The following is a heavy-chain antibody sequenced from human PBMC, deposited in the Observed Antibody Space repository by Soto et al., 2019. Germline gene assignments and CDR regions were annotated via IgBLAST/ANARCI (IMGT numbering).Heavy chain of an antibody. D-gene: IGHD5-18*01. J-gene: IGHJ4*02. V-gene: IGHV3-21*01. CDR3: ARDLLVYSYETG. Sequence: EVQLVESGGGLVKPGGSLRLSCAASGFTFSSYSMNWVRQAPGKGLEWVSSISSSSGNIYYADSVRGRFTISRDNAKNSLYLQMSSLRAEDTAVYYCARDLLVYSYETGWGQGTLVTVSS. CDR1: GFTFSSYS. CDR2: ISSSSGNI.